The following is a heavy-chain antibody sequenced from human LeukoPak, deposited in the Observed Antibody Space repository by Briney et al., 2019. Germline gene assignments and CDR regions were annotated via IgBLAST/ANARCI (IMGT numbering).Heavy chain of an antibody. V-gene: IGHV1-18*01. D-gene: IGHD6-13*01. CDR3: ARDWELEQQLLSSDY. CDR2: ISAYNGNT. J-gene: IGHJ4*02. CDR1: GYTFTSYG. Sequence: ASVKVSCKASGYTFTSYGISWVRQAPGQGLEWMGWISAYNGNTNYAQKLQGRVTMTTDTSTSTAYMELRSLRSDDTAVYYCARDWELEQQLLSSDYWGQGTLVTVSS.